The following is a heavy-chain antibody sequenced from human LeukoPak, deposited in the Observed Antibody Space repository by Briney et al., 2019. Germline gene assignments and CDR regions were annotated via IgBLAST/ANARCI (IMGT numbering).Heavy chain of an antibody. V-gene: IGHV3-21*01. D-gene: IGHD6-19*01. CDR2: ISSSSSYI. CDR1: GFTFSSYS. J-gene: IGHJ6*02. CDR3: ARDGSSGWYGGTDV. Sequence: PGGSLRLSCAASGFTFSSYSMNWVRQAPGKGLEWVSSISSSSSYIYYADSVKGRFTISRDNAKNSLYLQMNSLRAEDTAVYYCARDGSSGWYGGTDVWGQGTTVTVSS.